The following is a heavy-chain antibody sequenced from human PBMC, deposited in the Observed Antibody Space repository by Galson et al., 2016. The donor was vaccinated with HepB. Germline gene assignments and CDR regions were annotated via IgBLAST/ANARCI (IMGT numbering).Heavy chain of an antibody. Sequence: SLRLSCAASGFSVSGKYMRWARQAPGKGLEWVSAIFSGDATYYRDSVKGRFTISRDTSKNTLYLQMNNVRAEDTAIYYCEGYSDPFDIWGQGTMVTVSS. D-gene: IGHD3-22*01. V-gene: IGHV3-53*01. J-gene: IGHJ3*02. CDR2: IFSGDAT. CDR3: EGYSDPFDI. CDR1: GFSVSGKY.